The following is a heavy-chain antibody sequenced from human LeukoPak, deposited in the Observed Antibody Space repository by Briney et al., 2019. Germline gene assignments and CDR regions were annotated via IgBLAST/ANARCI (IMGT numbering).Heavy chain of an antibody. CDR2: INQDGSGT. CDR3: ATSHMGRGDGGF. Sequence: GGSLRLSCAASGFPFNYFWMSWVRQAPEKGLEWVANINQDGSGTYYVDSVKGRFTISRENAKNSLYLQMCSLGADDTAVYYCATSHMGRGDGGFRGQGTLVTVSS. V-gene: IGHV3-7*02. CDR1: GFPFNYFW. D-gene: IGHD3-10*01. J-gene: IGHJ4*02.